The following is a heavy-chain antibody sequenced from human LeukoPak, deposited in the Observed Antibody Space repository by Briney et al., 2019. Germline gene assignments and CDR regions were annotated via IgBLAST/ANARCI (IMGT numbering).Heavy chain of an antibody. Sequence: GGSLRLSCAASGFTFSSYGMHWVRQAPGKGLEWVAVISYDGSNKYYADSVKGRFTISRDNSKNTLYLQMNSLRAEDTAVYYCAVSFDFWGQGTLVTVSS. CDR1: GFTFSSYG. D-gene: IGHD5/OR15-5a*01. J-gene: IGHJ4*02. CDR2: ISYDGSNK. CDR3: AVSFDF. V-gene: IGHV3-30*03.